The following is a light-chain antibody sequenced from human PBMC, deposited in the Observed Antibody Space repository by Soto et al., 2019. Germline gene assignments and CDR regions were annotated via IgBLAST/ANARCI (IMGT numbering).Light chain of an antibody. J-gene: IGLJ2*01. V-gene: IGLV2-14*01. CDR1: SSDVGSYDY. CDR3: SSYTSSSTYVV. CDR2: DVS. Sequence: QSALTQPASVSGSPGQSITISCTGTSSDVGSYDYVSWYQQHPGKAPKLMIYDVSNRPSGVSNRFSGSKSGNMASLTISGLQAEDEADYYCSSYTSSSTYVVFGGGTKLTVL.